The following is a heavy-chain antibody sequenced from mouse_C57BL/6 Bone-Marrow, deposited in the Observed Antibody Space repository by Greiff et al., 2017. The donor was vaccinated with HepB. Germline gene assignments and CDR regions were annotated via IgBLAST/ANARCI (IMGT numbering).Heavy chain of an antibody. V-gene: IGHV1-64*01. D-gene: IGHD2-5*01. CDR3: ARRAYYSTHYLDY. Sequence: QVQLQQPGAELVKPGASVKLSCKASGYTFTSYWMHWVKQRPGQGLEWIGMIHPNSGSTNYNEKFKSKATLTVDKSSSTAYMQLSSLTSEDSAVYYCARRAYYSTHYLDYWGQGTTLTVSS. CDR1: GYTFTSYW. J-gene: IGHJ2*01. CDR2: IHPNSGST.